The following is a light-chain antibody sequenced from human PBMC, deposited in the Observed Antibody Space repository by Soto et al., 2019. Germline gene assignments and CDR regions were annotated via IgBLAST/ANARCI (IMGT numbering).Light chain of an antibody. CDR2: KAS. CDR3: QQYNSFPA. CDR1: QSISSW. V-gene: IGKV1-5*03. J-gene: IGKJ1*01. Sequence: DIQMTQSPSTLSASVGDRVTITCRASQSISSWLAWYQQKRGKAPKLPIYKASRLESGIPSRFSGSGSGTEFTLTSSIMQHDDLATYYCQQYNSFPAFGQGTKVEIK.